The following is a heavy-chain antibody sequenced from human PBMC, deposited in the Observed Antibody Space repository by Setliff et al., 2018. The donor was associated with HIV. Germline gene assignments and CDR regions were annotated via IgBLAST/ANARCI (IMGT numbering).Heavy chain of an antibody. CDR1: GGSFSSYY. V-gene: IGHV4-39*01. CDR2: IYYSGST. Sequence: SETLSLTCAVYGGSFSSYYWGWIRQPPGKGLEWIGSIYYSGSTYYNPSLKTRVTISVDTSKNQFSLKLSSVTAADTAVYYCASLTTDRFLEWLFVYWGQGTLVTVSS. J-gene: IGHJ4*02. CDR3: ASLTTDRFLEWLFVY. D-gene: IGHD3-3*01.